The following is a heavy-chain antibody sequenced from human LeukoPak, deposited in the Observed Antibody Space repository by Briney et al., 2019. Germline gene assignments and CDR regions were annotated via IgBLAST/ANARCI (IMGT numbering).Heavy chain of an antibody. D-gene: IGHD3-10*01. CDR2: IYYSGST. Sequence: SETLSLTCTVSGGSISSSSYYWGWIRQPPGKGLEWIGSIYYSGSTYYNPSLKSRVTISVDTSKNQFSLKLTSLTAADTAVYYCARDHPGWFDPWGQGTLVTVSS. CDR3: ARDHPGWFDP. J-gene: IGHJ5*02. CDR1: GGSISSSSYY. V-gene: IGHV4-39*07.